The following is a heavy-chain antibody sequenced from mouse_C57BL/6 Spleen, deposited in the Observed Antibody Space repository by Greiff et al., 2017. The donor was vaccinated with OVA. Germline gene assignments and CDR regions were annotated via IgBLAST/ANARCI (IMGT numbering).Heavy chain of an antibody. J-gene: IGHJ2*01. CDR2: IYPGSGSP. CDR1: GYTFTSYW. V-gene: IGHV1-55*01. D-gene: IGHD2-4*01. Sequence: QVQLQQPGAELVKPGASVKMSCKASGYTFTSYWLTWVKQRPGQGLEWIGDIYPGSGSPNYNEKFKSKATLTVDTSSSTAYMQLSSLTSEDSAVCYCAISRDDYDLCYWGQGTTLTVSS. CDR3: AISRDDYDLCY.